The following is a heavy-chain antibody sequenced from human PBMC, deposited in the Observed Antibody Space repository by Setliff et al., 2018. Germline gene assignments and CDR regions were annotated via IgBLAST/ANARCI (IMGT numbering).Heavy chain of an antibody. CDR2: IYTKGGT. CDR3: ARGLNTESWTPLY. D-gene: IGHD2-15*01. V-gene: IGHV4-4*08. Sequence: PSETLSLTCSVAGGSMTDFFWHWFRRPPGKGLEWIGYIYTKGGTNYSPSLKSRVTMSVDRSRNQFSLTLSSVSAADMAVYYCARGLNTESWTPLYWSQGTLVTV. J-gene: IGHJ4*02. CDR1: GGSMTDFF.